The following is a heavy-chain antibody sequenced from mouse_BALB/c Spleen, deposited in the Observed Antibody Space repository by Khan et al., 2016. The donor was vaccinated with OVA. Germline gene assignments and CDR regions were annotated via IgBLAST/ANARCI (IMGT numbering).Heavy chain of an antibody. Sequence: QVHVKQSGAELAKPGASVKMSCKASGYTFINYWILWVKQRPRQGLEWIGYINPSTGYTEYNQNFKDKATLTADKSSSTPYMQLSSLTSEDSAVYYCARRDLRWDFDYWGQGTTLTVSS. CDR2: INPSTGYT. J-gene: IGHJ2*01. V-gene: IGHV1-7*01. D-gene: IGHD1-1*01. CDR3: ARRDLRWDFDY. CDR1: GYTFINYW.